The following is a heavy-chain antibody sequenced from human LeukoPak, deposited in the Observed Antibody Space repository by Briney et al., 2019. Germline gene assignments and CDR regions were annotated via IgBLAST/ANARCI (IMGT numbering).Heavy chain of an antibody. Sequence: SETLSLTCTVSGGSISSYYWSWIRQPPGKGLEWIGYIYYSGSTNYNPSLKSRVTISVDTSKNQFSLKLSSVTAADTAVYYCARGPHFDWLLQAFQDYYYYYYMDVWGKGTTVTVSS. V-gene: IGHV4-59*01. J-gene: IGHJ6*03. D-gene: IGHD3-9*01. CDR3: ARGPHFDWLLQAFQDYYYYYYMDV. CDR2: IYYSGST. CDR1: GGSISSYY.